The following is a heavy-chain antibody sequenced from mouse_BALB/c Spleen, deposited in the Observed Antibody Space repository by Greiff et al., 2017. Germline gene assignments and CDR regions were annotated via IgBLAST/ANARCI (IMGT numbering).Heavy chain of an antibody. Sequence: EVQLVESGGGLVQPGGSLKLSCAASGFTFSSYGMSWVRQTPDKRLELVATINSNGGSTYYPDSVKGRFTISRDNAKNTLYLQMSSLKSEDTAMYYCARDGTGTWYFDYWGQGTTLTVSS. CDR3: ARDGTGTWYFDY. J-gene: IGHJ2*01. CDR2: INSNGGST. CDR1: GFTFSSYG. D-gene: IGHD4-1*01. V-gene: IGHV5-6-3*01.